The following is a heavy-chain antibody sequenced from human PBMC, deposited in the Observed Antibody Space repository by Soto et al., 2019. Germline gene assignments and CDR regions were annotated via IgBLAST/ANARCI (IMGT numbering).Heavy chain of an antibody. V-gene: IGHV1-18*01. Sequence: GASVKVSCKASGYTFTSYGISWVRQAPGQGLEWMGWISAYNGNTNYAQKLQGRVTMTTDTSTSTAYMELRSLRSDDTAVYYCARDQMVYAADYYYGMDVWGQGTTVTVSS. D-gene: IGHD2-8*01. J-gene: IGHJ6*02. CDR2: ISAYNGNT. CDR1: GYTFTSYG. CDR3: ARDQMVYAADYYYGMDV.